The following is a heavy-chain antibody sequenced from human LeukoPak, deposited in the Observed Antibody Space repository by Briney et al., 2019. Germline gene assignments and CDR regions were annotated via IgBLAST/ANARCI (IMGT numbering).Heavy chain of an antibody. CDR3: ARHLANVRWGVNPRWFDP. D-gene: IGHD3-10*02. V-gene: IGHV1-8*03. CDR1: GYTFTSYD. J-gene: IGHJ5*02. CDR2: MNPNSGNT. Sequence: AAVKVSCKASGYTFTSYDINWVRQATGQGLEWMGWMNPNSGNTGYAQKFQGRVTITRNTSISTAYMELSSLRSEDTAVYYCARHLANVRWGVNPRWFDPWGQGTLVTVSS.